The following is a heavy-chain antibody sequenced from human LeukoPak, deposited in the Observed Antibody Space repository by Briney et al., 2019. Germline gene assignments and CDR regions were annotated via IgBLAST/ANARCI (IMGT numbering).Heavy chain of an antibody. CDR1: GYSFTSYW. CDR3: ARHTAVAGQDY. D-gene: IGHD6-19*01. V-gene: IGHV5-51*01. Sequence: GESLKISCRGSGYSFTSYWIGWVRPMPGKGLEWMGIIYPGDSDTRYSPSFQGQVTISADKSIGTAYLQWSSLKASDTAMYYCARHTAVAGQDYWGQGTLVTVSS. J-gene: IGHJ4*02. CDR2: IYPGDSDT.